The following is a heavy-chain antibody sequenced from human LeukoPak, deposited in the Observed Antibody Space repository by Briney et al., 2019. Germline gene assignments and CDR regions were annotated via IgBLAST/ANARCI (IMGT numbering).Heavy chain of an antibody. Sequence: SETLSLTCTVSGGSISSYYWSWIRQPPGKGLEWIGYIYYSGSTNYNPSLKSRVTISVDTSKNQFSLKLSSVTAADTAVYYCAREGGDYGDPNYFDYWGQGTLVTVSS. CDR2: IYYSGST. J-gene: IGHJ4*02. CDR3: AREGGDYGDPNYFDY. CDR1: GGSISSYY. V-gene: IGHV4-59*01. D-gene: IGHD4-17*01.